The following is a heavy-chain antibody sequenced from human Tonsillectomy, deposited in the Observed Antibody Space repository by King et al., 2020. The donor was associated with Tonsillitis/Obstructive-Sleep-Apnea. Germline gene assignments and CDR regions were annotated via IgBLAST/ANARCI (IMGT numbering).Heavy chain of an antibody. CDR3: ARVEYYDFWSTLKYFDF. D-gene: IGHD3-3*01. CDR2: IRGNSGNL. V-gene: IGHV3-21*01. CDR1: GFTFSTYS. J-gene: IGHJ4*02. Sequence: VQLVESGGGLVKPGGSLNLSCAASGFTFSTYSMSRVRLAPGKVLVWVSSIRGNSGNLFYRDYVKGRCTGSRDNARNSLYLQMNNLRAEDTAVYFCARVEYYDFWSTLKYFDFWGQGTLVTVSS.